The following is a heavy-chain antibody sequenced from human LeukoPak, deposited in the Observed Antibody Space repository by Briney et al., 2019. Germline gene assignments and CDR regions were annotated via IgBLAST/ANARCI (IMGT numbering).Heavy chain of an antibody. V-gene: IGHV1-46*01. D-gene: IGHD2-15*01. CDR1: GYTFTSYY. Sequence: GASVKVSCKASGYTFTSYYMHWVRQAPGQGLEWMGIINPSGGSTSYAQKFQGRVTMTRDTSTSTVYMELSSLRSEDTAVYYCARVYCSGGSCGWYGMDVWGQGTTVTVSS. J-gene: IGHJ6*02. CDR2: INPSGGST. CDR3: ARVYCSGGSCGWYGMDV.